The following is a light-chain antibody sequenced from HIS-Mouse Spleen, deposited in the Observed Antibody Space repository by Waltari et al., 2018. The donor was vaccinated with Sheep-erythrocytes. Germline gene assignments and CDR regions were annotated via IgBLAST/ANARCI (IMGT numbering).Light chain of an antibody. CDR1: QSISSW. CDR3: QQYNSYSWT. Sequence: DIQMTQSPSTLSASVGDRVTITCRASQSISSWLAWYHQKPGKAPKLLIYKASSLESGVPSRFSGIGSGTEFTLSISSLQPDDFATYYCQQYNSYSWTFGQGTKVEIK. J-gene: IGKJ1*01. V-gene: IGKV1-5*03. CDR2: KAS.